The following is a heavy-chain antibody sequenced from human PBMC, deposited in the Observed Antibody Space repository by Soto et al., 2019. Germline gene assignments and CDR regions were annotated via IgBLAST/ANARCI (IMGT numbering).Heavy chain of an antibody. CDR2: ISGSGGST. D-gene: IGHD4-17*01. CDR1: GFTFSSYA. CDR3: AKAGQGYGDYNFDY. Sequence: GGSLRLSCAASGFTFSSYAMSWVRQAPGKGLEWVSAISGSGGSTYYADSGKGRFTISRDNSKNTLYLQMNSLRAEDTAVYYCAKAGQGYGDYNFDYWGQGTLVTVSS. V-gene: IGHV3-23*01. J-gene: IGHJ4*02.